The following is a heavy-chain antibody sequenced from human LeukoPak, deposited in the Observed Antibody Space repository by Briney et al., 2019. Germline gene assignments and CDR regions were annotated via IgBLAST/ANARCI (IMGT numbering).Heavy chain of an antibody. D-gene: IGHD2/OR15-2a*01. CDR1: GYTLRGLS. J-gene: IGHJ6*03. Sequence: GASVKVSCKVSGYTLRGLSMHWVRQAPAKGLQWMGVFDPEDGESIIAQKFQGRLTMTEDTSTDTAYMELSSLTSEDTAMYYCATGHCNTSSCYYYYMDVWGKGTTVTVSS. CDR2: FDPEDGES. V-gene: IGHV1-24*01. CDR3: ATGHCNTSSCYYYYMDV.